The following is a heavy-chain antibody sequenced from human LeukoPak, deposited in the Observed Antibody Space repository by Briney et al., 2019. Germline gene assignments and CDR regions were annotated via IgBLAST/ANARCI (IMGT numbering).Heavy chain of an antibody. V-gene: IGHV1-18*01. J-gene: IGHJ5*02. D-gene: IGHD6-13*01. CDR3: ARDTVSSWYNWFDP. CDR2: ISAYNGNT. Sequence: ASVKVSCKASGYTSTSYGISWVRQAPGQGLEWMGWISAYNGNTNYAQKLQGRVTMTTDTSTSTAYMELRSLRSDDTAVYYCARDTVSSWYNWFDPWGQGTLVTVSS. CDR1: GYTSTSYG.